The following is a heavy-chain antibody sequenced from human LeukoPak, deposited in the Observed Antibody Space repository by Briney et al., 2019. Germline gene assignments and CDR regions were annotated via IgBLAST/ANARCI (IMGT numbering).Heavy chain of an antibody. CDR2: ISGSGGST. D-gene: IGHD3-22*01. CDR1: GFTFSSYA. CDR3: AKDEIYYDPPRYFDY. J-gene: IGHJ4*02. Sequence: GGSLRLSCAASGFTFSSYAMSWVRQAPGKGLEWVSAISGSGGSTYYADSVKGRFTISRDNSKNTLYLQMNSLRAEDMAVYYCAKDEIYYDPPRYFDYWGQGTLVTVSS. V-gene: IGHV3-23*01.